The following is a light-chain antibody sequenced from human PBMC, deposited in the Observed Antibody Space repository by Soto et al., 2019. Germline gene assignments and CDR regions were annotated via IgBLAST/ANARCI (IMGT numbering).Light chain of an antibody. Sequence: QSALTQPASVSGSPGQSITICCTGTSNDVGGYNYVSWYQQQPGKAPKLIIYEVSHRPSGISNRFSGSKSGNTASLTISGLHVEVEADYYFSSHPATSPDVFGTGTKVTVL. J-gene: IGLJ1*01. CDR3: SSHPATSPDV. CDR1: SNDVGGYNY. CDR2: EVS. V-gene: IGLV2-14*01.